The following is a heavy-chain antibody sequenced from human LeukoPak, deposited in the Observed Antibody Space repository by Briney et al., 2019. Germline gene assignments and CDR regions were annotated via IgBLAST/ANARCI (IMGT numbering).Heavy chain of an antibody. V-gene: IGHV4-59*11. CDR1: GGSISSHY. CDR2: IYYTGST. CDR3: ARSDGAGAADY. D-gene: IGHD1-26*01. J-gene: IGHJ4*02. Sequence: SETLSLTCSVSGGSISSHYWSWMRQPPGKGLEWIGYIYYTGSTDYNPSLKSRVTISVDTSKNQLSLKLSSVTAADAAVYYCARSDGAGAADYWGQGTLVTVSS.